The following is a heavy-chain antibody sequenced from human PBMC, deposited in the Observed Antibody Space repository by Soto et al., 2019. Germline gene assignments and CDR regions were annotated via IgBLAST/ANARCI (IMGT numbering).Heavy chain of an antibody. V-gene: IGHV1-69*13. Sequence: SVKVSCKTSGGTFSTFGISWVRQAPGQGLEWMGGIIPFFGTAEYSQKFEDRITITADESTNTVYMDLRSLTSEDTAIYYCARTAPMDAGDKHYYDFWGQGALVTVSS. J-gene: IGHJ4*02. CDR1: GGTFSTFG. CDR2: IIPFFGTA. CDR3: ARTAPMDAGDKHYYDF. D-gene: IGHD4-17*01.